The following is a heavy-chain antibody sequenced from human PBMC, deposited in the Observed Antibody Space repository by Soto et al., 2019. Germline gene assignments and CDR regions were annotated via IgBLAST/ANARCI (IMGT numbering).Heavy chain of an antibody. Sequence: QVQLVQSGAEVKKPGASVKVSCKASGYTFTSYYMHWVRQAPGQGLEWMGIINPSGGSTSYAQKFQGRVTMTRDTSTSTVYMELSSLRSEDTAVYYCAREAPRGDSSGYRPRHFDYWGQGTLVTVSS. CDR1: GYTFTSYY. J-gene: IGHJ4*02. CDR2: INPSGGST. CDR3: AREAPRGDSSGYRPRHFDY. D-gene: IGHD3-22*01. V-gene: IGHV1-46*01.